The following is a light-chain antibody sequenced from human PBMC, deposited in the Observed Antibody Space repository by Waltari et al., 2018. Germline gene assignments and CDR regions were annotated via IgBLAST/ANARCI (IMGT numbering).Light chain of an antibody. J-gene: IGKJ1*01. CDR3: QQYNSYSAWT. CDR2: KAS. V-gene: IGKV1-5*03. Sequence: DIQMTQSPSPLSASVGDRVTLTCRASQSISSWLAWYQQKPGKAPKLLIYKASSLESGVPSRFSGSGSGTEFTLTISSLQPDDFATYYCQQYNSYSAWTFGQGTKVEIK. CDR1: QSISSW.